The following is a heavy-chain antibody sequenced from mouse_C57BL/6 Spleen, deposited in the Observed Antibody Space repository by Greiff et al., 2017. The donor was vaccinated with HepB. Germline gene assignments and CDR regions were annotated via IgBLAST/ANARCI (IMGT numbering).Heavy chain of an antibody. CDR1: GFTFSDYG. J-gene: IGHJ1*03. CDR2: ISSGSSTN. D-gene: IGHD1-1*01. CDR3: ARNNNYGSSYVWYFDV. V-gene: IGHV5-17*01. Sequence: EVQLVESGGGLVKPGGSLKLSCAASGFTFSDYGMHWVRQAPEKGLEWVAYISSGSSTNYYADTVKGRTTIATDNAKNTPCLQMISLSSQDTAMYYCARNNNYGSSYVWYFDVWGKGTTVTVSS.